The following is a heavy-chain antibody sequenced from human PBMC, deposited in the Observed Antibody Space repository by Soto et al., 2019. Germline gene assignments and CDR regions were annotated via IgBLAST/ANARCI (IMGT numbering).Heavy chain of an antibody. Sequence: SETLSLTCAVYGGSFSGYYWSWIRQPPGKGLEWIGEINHSGSTNYNPSLKSRVTISVDTSKNQFSLKLSSVTAADTAVYYCARRPNYYGSGSYYHWGQGTLVTVSS. CDR2: INHSGST. CDR3: ARRPNYYGSGSYYH. J-gene: IGHJ5*02. V-gene: IGHV4-34*01. D-gene: IGHD3-10*01. CDR1: GGSFSGYY.